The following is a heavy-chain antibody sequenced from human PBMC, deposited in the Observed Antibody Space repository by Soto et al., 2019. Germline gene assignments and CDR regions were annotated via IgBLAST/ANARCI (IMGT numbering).Heavy chain of an antibody. CDR3: ARTPPTTNYYYYYGMDV. Sequence: TLSLTCTVSGGSISSGGYYWSWIRQHPGKGLEWIGYIYYSGSTYYNPSLKSRVTISVDTSRNQFSLKLSSVTAADTAVYYCARTPPTTNYYYYYGMDVWGQGTTVTVSS. CDR2: IYYSGST. J-gene: IGHJ6*02. D-gene: IGHD1-1*01. V-gene: IGHV4-31*03. CDR1: GGSISSGGYY.